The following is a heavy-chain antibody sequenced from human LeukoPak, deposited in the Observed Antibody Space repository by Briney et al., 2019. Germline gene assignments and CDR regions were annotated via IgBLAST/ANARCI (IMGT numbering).Heavy chain of an antibody. CDR3: ARFRGYSYGLTDY. CDR1: GFTFSSYS. D-gene: IGHD5-18*01. Sequence: GSLRLSCAASGFTFSSYSMNWVRQAPGKGLEWVSYISSSSSTIYYEDSVKGRFTISRDNAKNSLYLQMNSLRAEDTAVYYCARFRGYSYGLTDYWGQGTLVTVSS. V-gene: IGHV3-48*04. J-gene: IGHJ4*02. CDR2: ISSSSSTI.